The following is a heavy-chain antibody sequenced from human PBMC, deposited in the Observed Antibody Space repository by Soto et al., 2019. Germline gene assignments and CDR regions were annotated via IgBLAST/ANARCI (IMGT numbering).Heavy chain of an antibody. Sequence: SETLSLTCTVSGGSISSYYRSWIRQPPGKGLEWIGYIYYSGSTNYNPSPKSRVTISVDTSKNQFSLKLSSVTAADTAVYYCARAKLPDCSSTSCYLDYFDYWGQGTLVTVSS. CDR1: GGSISSYY. D-gene: IGHD2-2*01. CDR2: IYYSGST. CDR3: ARAKLPDCSSTSCYLDYFDY. V-gene: IGHV4-59*01. J-gene: IGHJ4*02.